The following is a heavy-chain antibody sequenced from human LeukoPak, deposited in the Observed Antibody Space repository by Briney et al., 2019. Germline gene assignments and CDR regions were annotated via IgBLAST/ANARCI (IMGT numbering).Heavy chain of an antibody. D-gene: IGHD3-3*01. CDR3: ARGDYDFWSGYWSLAVY. V-gene: IGHV3-33*01. Sequence: PGGSLRLSCAASGFTFSSYGMHWVRQAPGKGLEWVAVIWYDGSNKYYADSVKGRFTISRDNSKNTLYLQMNSLRAEDTAVYYCARGDYDFWSGYWSLAVYWGQGTLVTVSS. CDR1: GFTFSSYG. CDR2: IWYDGSNK. J-gene: IGHJ4*02.